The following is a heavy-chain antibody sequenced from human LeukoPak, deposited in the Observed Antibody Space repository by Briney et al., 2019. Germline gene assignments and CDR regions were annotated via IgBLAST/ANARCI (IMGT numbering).Heavy chain of an antibody. CDR3: AATDGYIHRHPIYYLDY. CDR1: GYTLTELS. D-gene: IGHD5-24*01. V-gene: IGHV1-24*01. Sequence: ASVKVSCKVSGYTLTELSMHWVRQAPGKGLEWMGGFDPEDGETIYAQKFQGRVTMTEDTSTDTAYMELSSLRSDDTAMYYCAATDGYIHRHPIYYLDYWGQGTLVTVSS. J-gene: IGHJ4*02. CDR2: FDPEDGET.